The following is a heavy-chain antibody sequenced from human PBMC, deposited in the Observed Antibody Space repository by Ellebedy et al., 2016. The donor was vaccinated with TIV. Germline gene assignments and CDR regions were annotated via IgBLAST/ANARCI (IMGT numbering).Heavy chain of an antibody. Sequence: GESLKISCAASGFTFTTYAMHWVRQAPGEGLEWVASINNDGSGKYYVDSVKGRFTISRDNTKDSLFLQMNSLTAEDTALYYCADFHAAWGQGTLVTVSS. V-gene: IGHV3-7*03. CDR2: INNDGSGK. CDR3: ADFHAA. J-gene: IGHJ5*02. CDR1: GFTFTTYA.